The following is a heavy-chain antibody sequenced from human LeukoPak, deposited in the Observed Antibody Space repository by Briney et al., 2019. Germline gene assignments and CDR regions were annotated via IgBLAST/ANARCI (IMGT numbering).Heavy chain of an antibody. CDR3: ARHSLERAYYDILTGYRIDY. CDR2: IYYSGST. CDR1: GGSISSSSYY. J-gene: IGHJ4*02. V-gene: IGHV4-39*01. D-gene: IGHD3-9*01. Sequence: SETLSLTCTVSGGSISSSSYYWGWIRQPPGKGLEWIGSIYYSGSTYCNPSLKSRVTISVDTSKNQFSLKLSSVTAADTAVYYCARHSLERAYYDILTGYRIDYWGQGTLVTVSS.